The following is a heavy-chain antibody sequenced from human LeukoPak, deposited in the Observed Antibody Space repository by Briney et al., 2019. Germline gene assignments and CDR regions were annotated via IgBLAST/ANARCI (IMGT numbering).Heavy chain of an antibody. CDR2: MNPNIGNT. J-gene: IGHJ5*02. CDR3: GRGVPGYYDSSGYAYNWFDP. Sequence: ASVKVSCKASGYTFTSYDINWVRQSTGQGLEWMGWMNPNIGNTGCAQKYQCRVTMTTTTDSTTTNMDLSRLRSVDTAAYYCGRGVPGYYDSSGYAYNWFDPWGQGTLVTVSS. CDR1: GYTFTSYD. D-gene: IGHD3-22*01. V-gene: IGHV1-8*01.